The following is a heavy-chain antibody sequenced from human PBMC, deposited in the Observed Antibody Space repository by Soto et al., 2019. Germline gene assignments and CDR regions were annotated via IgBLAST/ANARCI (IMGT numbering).Heavy chain of an antibody. CDR1: GFTFSSYD. V-gene: IGHV3-13*01. CDR3: ARRHVSYYYYGMDV. CDR2: IGTAGDT. Sequence: PGGSLRLSCAASGFTFSSYDMHWVRQATGKGLEWVSAIGTAGDTYYPGSVKGRFTISRENAKNSLYLQMNSLRAEDTAVYYCARRHVSYYYYGMDVWGQGTTVTVSS. J-gene: IGHJ6*02.